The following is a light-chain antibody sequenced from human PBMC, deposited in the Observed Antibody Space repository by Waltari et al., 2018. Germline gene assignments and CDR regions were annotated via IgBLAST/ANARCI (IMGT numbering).Light chain of an antibody. Sequence: ENVLTQSPGTLSLSPGERATLSCRASRSVPSSYLAWYQQKPGQAPRLLIYGASTRATGIPDRFSGSGSGTVFTLTINRLEPEDCAVYYCLLYDNLPLYTFGQGTKLEI. CDR1: RSVPSSY. J-gene: IGKJ2*01. CDR3: LLYDNLPLYT. CDR2: GAS. V-gene: IGKV3-20*01.